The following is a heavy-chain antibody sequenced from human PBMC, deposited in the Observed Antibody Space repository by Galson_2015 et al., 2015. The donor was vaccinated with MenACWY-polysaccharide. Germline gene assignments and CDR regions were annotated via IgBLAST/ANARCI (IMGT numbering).Heavy chain of an antibody. Sequence: SLRLSCAGSGFNFGGNGLHWVRQAPGKGLEWVALIRNDGRKHYPDAVKGRFTISRDNSKNTLYLQMNSLRPEDTAVYYCARNRVDTAMD. CDR2: IRNDGRK. V-gene: IGHV3-30*02. CDR1: GFNFGGNG. D-gene: IGHD5-18*01. CDR3: ARNRVDTAMD. J-gene: IGHJ6*01.